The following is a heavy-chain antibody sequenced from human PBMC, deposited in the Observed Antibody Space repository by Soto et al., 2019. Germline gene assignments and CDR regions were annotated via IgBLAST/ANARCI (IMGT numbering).Heavy chain of an antibody. D-gene: IGHD1-26*01. CDR2: INPNSGGT. Sequence: ASVKVSCKASGYTFTGYYMHWVRQAPGQGLEWMGWINPNSGGTNYAQKFQGWVTMTRDTSISTAYMELSRLRSDDTAVYYCARDVSIVFDTSDYYYDVKDFWSQGNTVTGS. CDR3: ARDVSIVFDTSDYYYDVKDF. CDR1: GYTFTGYY. J-gene: IGHJ6*02. V-gene: IGHV1-2*04.